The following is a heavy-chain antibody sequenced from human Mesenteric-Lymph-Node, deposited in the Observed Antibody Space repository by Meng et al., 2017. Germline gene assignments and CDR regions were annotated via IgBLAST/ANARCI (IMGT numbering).Heavy chain of an antibody. Sequence: SETLSLTCAVYGGSFGGYYWSWIRQPPGEGLEWIGEINHSGSTNYNPSLKSRVTISVDTSKNQFSLKLSSVTAADTAVYYCARGTTYYYDSSGYYADAFDIWGQGTMVTVSS. CDR3: ARGTTYYYDSSGYYADAFDI. J-gene: IGHJ3*02. V-gene: IGHV4-34*01. CDR2: INHSGST. CDR1: GGSFGGYY. D-gene: IGHD3-22*01.